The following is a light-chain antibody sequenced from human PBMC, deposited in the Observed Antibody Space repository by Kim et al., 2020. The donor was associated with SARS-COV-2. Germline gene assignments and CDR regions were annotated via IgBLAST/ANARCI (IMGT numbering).Light chain of an antibody. Sequence: EIVMTQCPSTLSVSPGERATLSCRASQSVSSNLAWYQQKPGQAPRLLIYGASTRATGIPARFSGSGSGTEFTLTISSLQSEDFAVYYCQQYNDWYTFGQGTKLEI. V-gene: IGKV3D-15*01. CDR2: GAS. CDR3: QQYNDWYT. J-gene: IGKJ2*01. CDR1: QSVSSN.